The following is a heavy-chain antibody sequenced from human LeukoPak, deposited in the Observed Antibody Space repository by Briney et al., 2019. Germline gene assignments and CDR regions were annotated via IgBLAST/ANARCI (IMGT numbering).Heavy chain of an antibody. J-gene: IGHJ4*02. V-gene: IGHV3-23*01. Sequence: GGSLRLSCAASGFTFSSYGMSWARHAPGKGLEWVSAISGSGGSTYYADPVKGRFTISRDNSKNTLYLQMNSLRAEDTAVYYCAKTLYSGSYYLFDYWGQGTLVTVSS. CDR3: AKTLYSGSYYLFDY. CDR2: ISGSGGST. D-gene: IGHD1-26*01. CDR1: GFTFSSYG.